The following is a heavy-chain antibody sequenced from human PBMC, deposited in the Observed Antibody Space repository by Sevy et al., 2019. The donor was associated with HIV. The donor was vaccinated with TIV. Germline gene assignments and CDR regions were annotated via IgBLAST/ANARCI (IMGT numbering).Heavy chain of an antibody. Sequence: ASVKVSCKASGGTFSSYAISWVQQAPGQWLEWMGGIIPIFGTANYAQKFQGRVTITADKSTSTAYMELSSLRSEDTAVYYCARDQEGGLDYWGQGTLVTVSS. CDR1: GGTFSSYA. CDR3: ARDQEGGLDY. V-gene: IGHV1-69*06. D-gene: IGHD3-16*01. J-gene: IGHJ4*02. CDR2: IIPIFGTA.